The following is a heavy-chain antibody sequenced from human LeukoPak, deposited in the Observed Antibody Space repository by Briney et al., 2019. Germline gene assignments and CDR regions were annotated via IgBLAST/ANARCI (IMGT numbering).Heavy chain of an antibody. D-gene: IGHD5-18*01. CDR3: ARDVGTAMPRGYFDY. J-gene: IGHJ4*02. Sequence: GGSLRLSCAASGFTFSSYEMNWVRQAPGKGLEWVSSISSSSSYIYYADSVKGRFTISRDNAKNSLYLQMNSLRAEDTAVYYCARDVGTAMPRGYFDYWGQGTLVTVSS. CDR1: GFTFSSYE. CDR2: ISSSSSYI. V-gene: IGHV3-21*01.